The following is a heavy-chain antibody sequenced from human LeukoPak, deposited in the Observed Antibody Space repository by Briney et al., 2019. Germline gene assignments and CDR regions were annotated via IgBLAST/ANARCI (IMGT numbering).Heavy chain of an antibody. V-gene: IGHV3-30*02. Sequence: PGGSLRLSCAASGFTFSSYGMHWVRQAPGKGLEWVAFIRYDGSNKYYADSVKGRFTISRDNSKNTLYLQMNSLRAEDTAVYYCAKDRTNGVWRGLDYWGQGTLVTVSS. CDR2: IRYDGSNK. CDR3: AKDRTNGVWRGLDY. J-gene: IGHJ4*02. D-gene: IGHD2-8*01. CDR1: GFTFSSYG.